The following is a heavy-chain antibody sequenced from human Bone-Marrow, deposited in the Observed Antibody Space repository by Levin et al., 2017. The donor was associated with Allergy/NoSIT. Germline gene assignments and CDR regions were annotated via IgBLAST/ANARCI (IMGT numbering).Heavy chain of an antibody. D-gene: IGHD6-6*01. CDR3: AREAPYSSSSLDY. Sequence: PSETLSLTCAVSGYSISSGYYWVWIRQPPGKGLEWIASIYRSGTTYYNPSLKSRVTISVDTSKSQFSLRLTSVTAADTAVYYCAREAPYSSSSLDYWGQGTLVTVSS. V-gene: IGHV4-38-2*02. J-gene: IGHJ4*02. CDR1: GYSISSGYY. CDR2: IYRSGTT.